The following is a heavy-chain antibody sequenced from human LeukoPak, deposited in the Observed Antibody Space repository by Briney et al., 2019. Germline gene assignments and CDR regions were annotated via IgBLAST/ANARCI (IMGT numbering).Heavy chain of an antibody. J-gene: IGHJ6*04. CDR2: ICSSSSTI. CDR1: GFTFSHYS. Sequence: PGGSLRLSCAASGFTFSHYSMSWVRQAPGKGLEWASYICSSSSTIYYADSVKGRFTISRDNAKNSLYLQMNSLRAEDTAVYYCAELGITMIGGVWGKGTTVTISS. D-gene: IGHD3-10*02. V-gene: IGHV3-48*01. CDR3: AELGITMIGGV.